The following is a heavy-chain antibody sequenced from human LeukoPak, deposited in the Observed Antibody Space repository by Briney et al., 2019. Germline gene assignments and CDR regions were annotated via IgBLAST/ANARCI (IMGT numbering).Heavy chain of an antibody. J-gene: IGHJ4*02. Sequence: PSETLSLTCTVSGGSISSYYWSWIRQPPGKGLEWIGYIYYSGSTNYNPSLKSRVTISVDTSKNQFSLKLSSVTAADTAVYYCARAVLVVGTKYYFDYWGQGTLVTVSS. CDR3: ARAVLVVGTKYYFDY. CDR1: GGSISSYY. V-gene: IGHV4-59*01. D-gene: IGHD1-7*01. CDR2: IYYSGST.